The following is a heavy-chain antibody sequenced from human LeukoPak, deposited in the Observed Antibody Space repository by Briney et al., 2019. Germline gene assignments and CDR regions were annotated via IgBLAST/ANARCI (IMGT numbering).Heavy chain of an antibody. J-gene: IGHJ5*02. CDR1: GYTFTSYG. D-gene: IGHD3-3*01. CDR2: INPNSGGT. V-gene: IGHV1-2*02. CDR3: ARGGAITIFGVVIRTENWFDP. Sequence: ASVKVSCKASGYTFTSYGISWVRQAPGQGLEWMGWINPNSGGTNHAQKFQGRVTMTRDTSISTAYMELSRLRSDDTAVYYCARGGAITIFGVVIRTENWFDPWGQGTLVTVSS.